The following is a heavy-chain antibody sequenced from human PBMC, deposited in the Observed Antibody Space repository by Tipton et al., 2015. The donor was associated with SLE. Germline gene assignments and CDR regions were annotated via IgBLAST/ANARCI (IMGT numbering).Heavy chain of an antibody. V-gene: IGHV4-30-2*01. CDR3: ARETEVITRWNGLTYYFDY. J-gene: IGHJ4*02. CDR2: IYYSGST. Sequence: TLSLTCAVSGGSISSGGYSWSWIRQPPGKGLEWIGNIYYSGSTQYNPSLQSRVTTSIDTSKNQFSLKMSSVTAADTAVYYCARETEVITRWNGLTYYFDYWGQGTLVTVSS. CDR1: GGSISSGGYS. D-gene: IGHD3-22*01.